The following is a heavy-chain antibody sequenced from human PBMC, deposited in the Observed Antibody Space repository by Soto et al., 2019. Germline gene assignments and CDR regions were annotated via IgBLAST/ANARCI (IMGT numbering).Heavy chain of an antibody. CDR3: ARDLETGAAAYYDY. CDR1: GFTFSDYY. V-gene: IGHV3-11*05. CDR2: ISSSSSYT. D-gene: IGHD6-13*01. Sequence: PGGSLRLSCAASGFTFSDYYMSWIRQAPGKGLEWVSYISSSSSYTNYADSVKGRFTISRDNAKNSLYLQMNSLRAEDTAVYYCARDLETGAAAYYDYWGRGTLVTVSS. J-gene: IGHJ4*02.